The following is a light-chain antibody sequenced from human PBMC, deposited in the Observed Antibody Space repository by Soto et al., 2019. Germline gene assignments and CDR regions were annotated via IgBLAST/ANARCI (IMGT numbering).Light chain of an antibody. CDR3: QKSDSAPWT. V-gene: IGKV1-27*01. J-gene: IGKJ1*01. Sequence: DIQMTQSPSSLSASVGDRVTITCRARQGISNYLSWYQQKPGKVPKLLIYAASTLQSGVPSRFSGSGTGTDFNLTISSLQPEDVATYYCQKSDSAPWTFGQGTKVEIK. CDR2: AAS. CDR1: QGISNY.